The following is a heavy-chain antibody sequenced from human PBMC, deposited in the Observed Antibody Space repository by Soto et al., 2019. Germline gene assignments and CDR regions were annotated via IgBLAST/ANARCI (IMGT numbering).Heavy chain of an antibody. J-gene: IGHJ6*03. CDR3: ARGELWFGDLKDYYYYMDV. CDR2: INSDGSST. Sequence: EVQLVESGGGLVQPGGSLRLSCAASGFTFSSYWMHWVRQAPGKGLVWVSRINSDGSSTSYADSVKGRLTISRDNAKNTLYLQMNSLRAEDTAVYYCARGELWFGDLKDYYYYMDVWDKGTTVTVSS. D-gene: IGHD3-10*01. V-gene: IGHV3-74*01. CDR1: GFTFSSYW.